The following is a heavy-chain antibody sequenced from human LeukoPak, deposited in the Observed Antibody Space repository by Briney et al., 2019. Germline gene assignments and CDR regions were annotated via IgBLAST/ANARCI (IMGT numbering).Heavy chain of an antibody. CDR2: IYYSGST. V-gene: IGHV4-30-4*07. Sequence: PSETLSLTCAVSGGSISSGGYSWSWIRQPPGKGLEWIGYIYYSGSTYYNPSLKSRVTISVDTSKNQFSLKLSSVTAADTAVYYCARASDYDSSGYRYDYWGQGTLVTVSS. CDR1: GGSISSGGYS. J-gene: IGHJ4*02. CDR3: ARASDYDSSGYRYDY. D-gene: IGHD3-22*01.